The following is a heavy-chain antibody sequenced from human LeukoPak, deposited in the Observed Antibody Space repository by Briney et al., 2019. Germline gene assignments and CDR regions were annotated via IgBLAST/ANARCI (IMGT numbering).Heavy chain of an antibody. J-gene: IGHJ3*02. CDR1: GFTLSSYW. Sequence: GGSLRLSCAASGFTLSSYWMSWVRQAPGKGLEWVANIKQDGSEKYYVDSVKGRFTISRDNAKNSLYLQMNSLRAEDMALYYCAKDISPYYYDSSGYGSGAFDIWGQGTMVTVSS. D-gene: IGHD3-22*01. CDR3: AKDISPYYYDSSGYGSGAFDI. CDR2: IKQDGSEK. V-gene: IGHV3-7*01.